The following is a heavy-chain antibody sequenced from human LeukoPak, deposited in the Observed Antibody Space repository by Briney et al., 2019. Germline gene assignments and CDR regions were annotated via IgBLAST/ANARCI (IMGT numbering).Heavy chain of an antibody. J-gene: IGHJ4*02. CDR1: GFTFSTYG. Sequence: PGGSLRPSCAASGFTFSTYGMHWARQAPGKGLEWVAFIRFDGNNEYYTDSVKGRFTISRDNSKNRLYLQMNSLRAEDTAVYYCAKDFHWRGGDCCYYFDYWGQGTLVTVSS. CDR2: IRFDGNNE. V-gene: IGHV3-30*02. CDR3: AKDFHWRGGDCCYYFDY. D-gene: IGHD2-21*01.